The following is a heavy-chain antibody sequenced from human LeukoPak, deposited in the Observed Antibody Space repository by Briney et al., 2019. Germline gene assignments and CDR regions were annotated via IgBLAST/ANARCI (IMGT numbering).Heavy chain of an antibody. CDR3: ASILWFGELHFDY. J-gene: IGHJ4*02. V-gene: IGHV4-34*01. CDR2: INHSGST. Sequence: KPSETLSLTCAVYGGPSSAYYWSWIRQPPGKGLEWIGEINHSGSTNYNPSLKSRVTISVDTSKNQFSLKLSSVTAADTAVYYCASILWFGELHFDYWGQGTLVTVSS. D-gene: IGHD3-10*01. CDR1: GGPSSAYY.